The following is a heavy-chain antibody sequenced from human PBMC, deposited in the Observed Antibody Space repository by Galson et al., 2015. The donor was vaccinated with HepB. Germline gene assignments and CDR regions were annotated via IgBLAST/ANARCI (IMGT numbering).Heavy chain of an antibody. Sequence: SVKVSCKASGYTFTSYAMHWVRQAPGQRLEWMGWINPNSGGTNYAQKFQGWVTMTRDTSISTAYMELSRLRSDDTAVYYCARGKRGTTGTTIDYWGQGTLVTVSS. CDR2: INPNSGGT. CDR3: ARGKRGTTGTTIDY. V-gene: IGHV1-2*04. D-gene: IGHD1-1*01. J-gene: IGHJ4*02. CDR1: GYTFTSYA.